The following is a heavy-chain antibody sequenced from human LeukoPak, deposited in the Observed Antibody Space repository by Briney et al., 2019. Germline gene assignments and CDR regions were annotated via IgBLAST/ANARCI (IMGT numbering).Heavy chain of an antibody. CDR1: GYTFPSYD. CDR2: KNHNSGNT. D-gene: IGHD5-24*01. V-gene: IGHV1-8*01. J-gene: IGHJ4*02. Sequence: ASEKVSCKASGYTFPSYDINWVRQATGQGLEWMGWKNHNSGNTGYAQKFQGRVTMTRNTSISTAYMELSSLRSEDTAVYYCAREWAWLRPERAVWYFDYWGQGTLVTVSS. CDR3: AREWAWLRPERAVWYFDY.